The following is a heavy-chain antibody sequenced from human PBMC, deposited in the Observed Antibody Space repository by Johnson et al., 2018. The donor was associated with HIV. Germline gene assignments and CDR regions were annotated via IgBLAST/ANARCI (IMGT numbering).Heavy chain of an antibody. CDR2: IRYDGSNK. J-gene: IGHJ3*02. Sequence: QVQLVESGGGVVQPGGSLRLSCAASGFTFSSYGMHWVRQAPGKGLEWVAFIRYDGSNKYYADSVKGRFTISRDNAKNSLYLQMNSLRPEDTAVYYCAKDIWNYLIHAFDIWGQGTMVTVSS. D-gene: IGHD1-7*01. V-gene: IGHV3-30*02. CDR1: GFTFSSYG. CDR3: AKDIWNYLIHAFDI.